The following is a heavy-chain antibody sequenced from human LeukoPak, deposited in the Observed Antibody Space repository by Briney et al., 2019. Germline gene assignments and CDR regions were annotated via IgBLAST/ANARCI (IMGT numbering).Heavy chain of an antibody. V-gene: IGHV3-23*01. D-gene: IGHD5-12*01. Sequence: PGGSLRLSCAASGFTFDDYGMNWVRQAPGKGLEWVSGISGSGGGTYYADSVKGRFTISRDNSKNTLYLQMNSLRAEDTAVYYCAKSGRVSGYDSVNHYMDVWGRGTTVTISS. CDR2: ISGSGGGT. CDR1: GFTFDDYG. CDR3: AKSGRVSGYDSVNHYMDV. J-gene: IGHJ6*03.